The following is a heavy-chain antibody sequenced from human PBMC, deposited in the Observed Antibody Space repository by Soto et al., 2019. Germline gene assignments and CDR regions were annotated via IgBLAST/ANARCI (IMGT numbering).Heavy chain of an antibody. V-gene: IGHV3-7*01. CDR1: GFSFSSYW. Sequence: GGSLRLSCAASGFSFSSYWMSWVRQAPGKGPEWVAIVSSDGRDKTYADSVKGRFTISRDNAENSLFLQMNSLRADDTAVYYCARDRPVDVVPTIPTYYYYMDVWGKGTTVTSP. CDR3: ARDRPVDVVPTIPTYYYYMDV. J-gene: IGHJ6*03. CDR2: VSSDGRDK. D-gene: IGHD5-12*01.